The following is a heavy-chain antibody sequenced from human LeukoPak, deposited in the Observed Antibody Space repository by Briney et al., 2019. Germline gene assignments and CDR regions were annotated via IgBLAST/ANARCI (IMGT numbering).Heavy chain of an antibody. Sequence: GGSLRLSCAASGFTFSSYEMNWVRQAPGRGLEWVSYISSSGSTIYYADSVKARFTISRDNDKNSLYLQMNSLRAEDTAVYYCARVRVYDSSGYYYYFDYWGQGNLVTVSS. CDR2: ISSSGSTI. V-gene: IGHV3-48*03. J-gene: IGHJ4*02. CDR3: ARVRVYDSSGYYYYFDY. D-gene: IGHD3-22*01. CDR1: GFTFSSYE.